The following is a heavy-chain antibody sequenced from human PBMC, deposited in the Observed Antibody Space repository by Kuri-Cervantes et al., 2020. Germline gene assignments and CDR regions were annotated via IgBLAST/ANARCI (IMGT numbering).Heavy chain of an antibody. V-gene: IGHV3-23*01. CDR3: ARRGVPGVGGGEYVFDV. Sequence: GESLKISCAASGFAFSNYAMNWVRQAPGKGLEWVSYISGGSDRTYHADTVQGRFAISRDNSKNTLYLQMNTLRVEDTAIYYCARRGVPGVGGGEYVFDVWGQGTMVTVSS. D-gene: IGHD2-8*01. CDR2: ISGGSDRT. J-gene: IGHJ3*01. CDR1: GFAFSNYA.